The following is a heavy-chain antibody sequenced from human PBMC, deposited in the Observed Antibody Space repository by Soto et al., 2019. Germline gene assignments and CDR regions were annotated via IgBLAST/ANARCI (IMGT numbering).Heavy chain of an antibody. V-gene: IGHV1-69*13. CDR2: IIPIFGTA. Sequence: SVKVSCKASGGTFSSYAISWVRQAPGQGLEWMGGIIPIFGTANYAQKFQGRVTITADESTSTAYMELSSLRSEDTAVYYCARDSPARVYNLNDGDHYYYYVMDVWGQGTTVTVSS. CDR3: ARDSPARVYNLNDGDHYYYYVMDV. CDR1: GGTFSSYA. J-gene: IGHJ6*02. D-gene: IGHD1-20*01.